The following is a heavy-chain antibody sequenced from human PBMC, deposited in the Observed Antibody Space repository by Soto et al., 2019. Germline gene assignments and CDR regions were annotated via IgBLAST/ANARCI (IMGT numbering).Heavy chain of an antibody. J-gene: IGHJ6*02. CDR3: ARSASYYGIDV. Sequence: GGSLRLSCAASGFTLRSYAMHWVRQAPGKGLEWVAVISYEGSNQYYADSVKGRFTLTRDNSKKTVDLQMNSLRADDTAVYYCARSASYYGIDVWGQGTTVTVSS. CDR2: ISYEGSNQ. V-gene: IGHV3-30*04. CDR1: GFTLRSYA.